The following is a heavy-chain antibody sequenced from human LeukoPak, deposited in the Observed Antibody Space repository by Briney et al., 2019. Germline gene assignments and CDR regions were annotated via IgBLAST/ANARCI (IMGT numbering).Heavy chain of an antibody. CDR2: LYSSGST. V-gene: IGHV4-59*01. CDR1: GGSISNFY. D-gene: IGHD6-13*01. Sequence: SETLSLTCTVSGGSISNFYWSWIRQPPGKGLEFIGYLYSSGSTNYNPSLKSRVTISVDTSKNQFSLKLSSVTAADTAVYYCARLSVVSSVFLDYWAQGTLVTVSS. J-gene: IGHJ4*02. CDR3: ARLSVVSSVFLDY.